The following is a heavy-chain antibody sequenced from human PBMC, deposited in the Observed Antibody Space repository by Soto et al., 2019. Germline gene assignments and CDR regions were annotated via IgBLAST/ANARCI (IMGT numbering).Heavy chain of an antibody. Sequence: QVQLVQSGAEVKKPGSSVKDSCKASGGTFLTYAINWVRQAPGQGLEWMGGIIPIFGSSNNAQKFQDRITITADESTSTAYMELSSLTSEDAAVYYCATGGVSGHSYGLDFWGPGTLVTVSP. J-gene: IGHJ4*02. CDR3: ATGGVSGHSYGLDF. V-gene: IGHV1-69*01. CDR2: IIPIFGSS. D-gene: IGHD5-18*01. CDR1: GGTFLTYA.